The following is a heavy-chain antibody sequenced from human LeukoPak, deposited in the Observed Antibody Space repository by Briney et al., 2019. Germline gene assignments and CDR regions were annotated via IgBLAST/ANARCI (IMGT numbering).Heavy chain of an antibody. CDR1: GFTFSSYA. J-gene: IGHJ4*02. CDR2: ISYDGSNK. CDR3: TRHTGYYYDSSGYYNVN. Sequence: GGSLRLSCAASGFTFSSYAMHWVRQAPGKGLEWVAVISYDGSNKYYADSVKGRFTISRDNSKNTLYLQMNSLRAEDTAVYYCTRHTGYYYDSSGYYNVNWGQGTLVTVSS. V-gene: IGHV3-30*04. D-gene: IGHD3-22*01.